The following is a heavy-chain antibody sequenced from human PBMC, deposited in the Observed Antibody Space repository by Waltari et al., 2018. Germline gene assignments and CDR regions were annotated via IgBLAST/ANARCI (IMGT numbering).Heavy chain of an antibody. J-gene: IGHJ4*02. V-gene: IGHV3-21*01. CDR1: GFSISAYS. CDR2: ISTTSTYI. Sequence: EVQMVESGGSLVKPGGSLRLSCTASGFSISAYSMNWVRQAPGKGLEWVSAISTTSTYIYYADSMKGRFTISRDNAKNSVYLQMDSLRAEDSAVYYCARGYYFDYWGQGTLVTVSS. CDR3: ARGYYFDY.